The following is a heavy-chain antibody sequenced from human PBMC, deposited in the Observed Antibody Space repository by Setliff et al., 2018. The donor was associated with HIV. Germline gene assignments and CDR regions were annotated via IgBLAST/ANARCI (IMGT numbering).Heavy chain of an antibody. CDR3: AKDSDSDWELEYFQH. J-gene: IGHJ1*01. CDR1: RFTFSIYR. D-gene: IGHD6-19*01. CDR2: LTGDGVNT. V-gene: IGHV3-23*01. Sequence: GGSLRLSCAASRFTFSIYRMNWVRQAPGKGLEWVSALTGDGVNTYYADSVKGRFTISRDNSQNTLYLQMNSLRAEDTAIYHCAKDSDSDWELEYFQHWGQGTLVTVSS.